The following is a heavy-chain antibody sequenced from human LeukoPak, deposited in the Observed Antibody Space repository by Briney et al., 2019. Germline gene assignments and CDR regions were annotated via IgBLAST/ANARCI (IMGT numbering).Heavy chain of an antibody. Sequence: SETLSLTCTVSGGSISSGNYYWGWIRQPPGKGLEWIGEINHSGSTNYNPSLKSRVTISVDTSKNQFSLKLSSVTAADTAVYYCARGGYSYAFDYWGQGTLVTVSS. CDR2: INHSGST. CDR1: GGSISSGNYY. J-gene: IGHJ4*02. V-gene: IGHV4-39*07. D-gene: IGHD5-18*01. CDR3: ARGGYSYAFDY.